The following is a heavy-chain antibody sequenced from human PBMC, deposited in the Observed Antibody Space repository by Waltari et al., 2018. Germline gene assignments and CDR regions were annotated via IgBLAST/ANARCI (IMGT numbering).Heavy chain of an antibody. D-gene: IGHD1-26*01. V-gene: IGHV3-53*01. J-gene: IGHJ3*02. CDR3: ARDSKKVGATIDAFDI. CDR1: GFTVSSNY. Sequence: EVQLVESGGGLIQPGGSLRLSCAASGFTVSSNYMSWVSQAPGKGLEWVSVIYRGGSTYHADSVKGRFTISRDNSKNTLYLQMNSLRAEDTAVYSCARDSKKVGATIDAFDIWGQGTMVTVSS. CDR2: IYRGGST.